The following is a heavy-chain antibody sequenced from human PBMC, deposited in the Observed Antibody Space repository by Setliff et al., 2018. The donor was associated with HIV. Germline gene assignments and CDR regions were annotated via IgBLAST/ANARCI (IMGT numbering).Heavy chain of an antibody. CDR1: GFTFSSYW. V-gene: IGHV3-74*01. CDR3: VRDGPNRRFDI. J-gene: IGHJ3*02. Sequence: PGGSLRLSCAASGFTFSSYWMHWVRQAPGKGLMWVSRINSDGSSTSYADSVKGRSTISRDNAKNTLYLQMNSLTAEDTAVYYCVRDGPNRRFDIWGQGTVVTVSS. CDR2: INSDGSST.